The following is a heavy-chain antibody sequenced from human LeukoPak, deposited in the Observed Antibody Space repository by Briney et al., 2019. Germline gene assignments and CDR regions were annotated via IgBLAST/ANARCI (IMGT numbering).Heavy chain of an antibody. CDR1: GFTFDDYG. D-gene: IGHD1-26*01. J-gene: IGHJ4*02. CDR3: ARGGSRVGATDYYFDY. Sequence: GGSLRLSCAASGFTFDDYGMSWVRQAPGKGLEWVSGINWNGGSTGYADSVKGRFTISRDNAKNSLYLQMNSLRAEDTAVYYCARGGSRVGATDYYFDYWGQGTLVTVSS. CDR2: INWNGGST. V-gene: IGHV3-20*04.